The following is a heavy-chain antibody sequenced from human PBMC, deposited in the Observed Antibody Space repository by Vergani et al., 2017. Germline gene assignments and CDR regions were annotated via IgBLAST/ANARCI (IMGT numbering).Heavy chain of an antibody. D-gene: IGHD6-19*01. CDR1: CASIRSSNYY. J-gene: IGHJ5*02. CDR3: ARHSTVEWLVKLGWIDP. Sequence: QLQLQESGPGLVKPSATLSLTFSVSCASIRSSNYYWGWIRQPPGKGLEWIASIYYSGSTYYNPSLKSRVTISVDTSKNQFSLKLSSVTAADTAVYFCARHSTVEWLVKLGWIDPWGQGSLVTVSS. V-gene: IGHV4-39*01. CDR2: IYYSGST.